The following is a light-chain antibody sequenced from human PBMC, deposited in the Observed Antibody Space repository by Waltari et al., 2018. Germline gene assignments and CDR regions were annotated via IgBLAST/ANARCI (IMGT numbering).Light chain of an antibody. CDR1: QNVDSW. J-gene: IGKJ1*01. CDR2: KAS. Sequence: DIQMTPSPATLSAYVGDRVTITCRASQNVDSWLAWYQQKPGEAPRALIYKASILENGVPSRFSGSGSGTVFTLTINSLQPDDVATYYCQQYIVYTRTFGQGTKVDLK. V-gene: IGKV1-5*03. CDR3: QQYIVYTRT.